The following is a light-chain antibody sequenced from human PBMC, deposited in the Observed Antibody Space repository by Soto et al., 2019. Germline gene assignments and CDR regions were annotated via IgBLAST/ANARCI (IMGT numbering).Light chain of an antibody. Sequence: SYELTQPPSVSVSPGQTASITCSGDKLGDKYACWYQQKPGQSPVLVIYQDSKRPSGIPERFSGSNSGNTATLTISGTQARDEADYYCQARDSSTFYVFGTGTKLTVL. CDR1: KLGDKY. J-gene: IGLJ1*01. V-gene: IGLV3-1*01. CDR3: QARDSSTFYV. CDR2: QDS.